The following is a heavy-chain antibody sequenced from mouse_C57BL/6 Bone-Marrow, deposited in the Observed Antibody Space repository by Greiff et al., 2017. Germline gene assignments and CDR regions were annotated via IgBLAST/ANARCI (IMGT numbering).Heavy chain of an antibody. CDR1: GYTFTDYE. CDR3: TRPPLRSD. CDR2: IDPETGGT. D-gene: IGHD1-1*01. J-gene: IGHJ2*01. V-gene: IGHV1-15*01. Sequence: VQLQQPGAELVRPGASVTLSCKASGYTFTDYEMHWVKQTPVHGLEWIGAIDPETGGTAYNQKFKGKAILTADKSSSTAYMELRSLTSEDSAVYYCTRPPLRSDWGQGTTLTVSS.